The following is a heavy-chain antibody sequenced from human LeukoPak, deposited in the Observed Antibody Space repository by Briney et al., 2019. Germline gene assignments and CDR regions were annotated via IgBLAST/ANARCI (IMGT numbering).Heavy chain of an antibody. D-gene: IGHD2-2*02. CDR1: GYTFTSYG. J-gene: IGHJ4*02. V-gene: IGHV1-18*01. CDR3: ARRSLDCSSTSCYRPSDY. CDR2: ISAYNGNT. Sequence: ASVKVSCKASGYTFTSYGISWVRQAPGQGLEWMGWISAYNGNTNYAQKLQGRVTMTTDTSTSTAYMELRSLRSDDTAVYYCARRSLDCSSTSCYRPSDYWGQGTLVTVSS.